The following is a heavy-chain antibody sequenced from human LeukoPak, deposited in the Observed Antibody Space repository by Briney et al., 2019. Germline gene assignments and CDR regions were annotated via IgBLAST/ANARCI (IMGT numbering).Heavy chain of an antibody. CDR1: GFTFSDYY. CDR3: ARDFGCSADSCFSGFDY. J-gene: IGHJ4*02. Sequence: PGGSLRLSCAASGFTFSDYYMSWIRQAPGKGLEWVSYISSSSSYTNYADSVKGRFTISRDNAKNSLYLQMNSLRAEDTAVYFCARDFGCSADSCFSGFDYWGQGTLVTVSS. CDR2: ISSSSSYT. D-gene: IGHD2-15*01. V-gene: IGHV3-11*06.